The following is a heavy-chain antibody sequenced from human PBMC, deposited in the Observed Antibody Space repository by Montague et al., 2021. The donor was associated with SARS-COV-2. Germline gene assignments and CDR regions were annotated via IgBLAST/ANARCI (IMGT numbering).Heavy chain of an antibody. CDR3: ARWGEYYDSPYYYYVMDV. Sequence: SETLSLTCTVSGGSISPYYWSWIRQSPGKGLECIGYTSYSGSTDYNPSLKSRVTISIDTSKNQFSLKLSSVTAADTAVYYCARWGEYYDSPYYYYVMDVWGQGTTVTVSS. D-gene: IGHD3-3*01. V-gene: IGHV4-59*12. J-gene: IGHJ6*02. CDR2: TSYSGST. CDR1: GGSISPYY.